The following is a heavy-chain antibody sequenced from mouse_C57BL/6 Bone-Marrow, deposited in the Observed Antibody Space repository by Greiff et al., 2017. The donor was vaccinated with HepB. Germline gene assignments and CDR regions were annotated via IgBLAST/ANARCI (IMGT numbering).Heavy chain of an antibody. Sequence: QVQLKESGPELVKPGASVKISCKASGYTFTDYYINWVKQRPGQGLEWIGWIFPGSGSTYYNEKFKGKATLTVDKSSSTAYMLLSSLTSEDSAVYFCARKGLYYYGSSLFDYWGQGTTLTVSS. J-gene: IGHJ2*01. CDR1: GYTFTDYY. D-gene: IGHD1-1*01. V-gene: IGHV1-75*01. CDR2: IFPGSGST. CDR3: ARKGLYYYGSSLFDY.